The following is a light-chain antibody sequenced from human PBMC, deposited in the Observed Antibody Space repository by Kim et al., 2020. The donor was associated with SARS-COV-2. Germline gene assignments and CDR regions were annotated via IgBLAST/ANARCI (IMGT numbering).Light chain of an antibody. J-gene: IGKJ4*01. CDR3: QQYYSVPLT. CDR1: QSVSHSPNNENY. V-gene: IGKV4-1*01. CDR2: WAS. Sequence: ATINCKSSQSVSHSPNNENYLNWYQQKPGQPPKLLIYWASARESGVPDRFSGSGSGTDSTLTITNLQAEDVAVYYCQQYYSVPLTFGGGTKVDIK.